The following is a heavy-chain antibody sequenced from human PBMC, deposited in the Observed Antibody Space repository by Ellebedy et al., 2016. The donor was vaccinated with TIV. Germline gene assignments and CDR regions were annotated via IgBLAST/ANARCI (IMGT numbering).Heavy chain of an antibody. Sequence: MPSETLSLTCTVSGGSISPYYWSWIRQPPGKGLEWIGYISYSESTNYNPSLQSRVTISVDTSKNQFSLKLSSVTAADTAVYYCARARFGELSDYWGQGTLVTVSS. CDR3: ARARFGELSDY. CDR2: ISYSEST. J-gene: IGHJ4*02. CDR1: GGSISPYY. V-gene: IGHV4-59*12. D-gene: IGHD3-10*01.